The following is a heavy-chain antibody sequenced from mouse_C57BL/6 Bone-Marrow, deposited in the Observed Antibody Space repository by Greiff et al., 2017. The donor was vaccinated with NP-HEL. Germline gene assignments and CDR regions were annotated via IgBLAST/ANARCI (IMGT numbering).Heavy chain of an antibody. V-gene: IGHV5-17*01. D-gene: IGHD1-1*01. CDR3: RTVVATGAMDY. CDR1: GFTFSDYG. CDR2: ISSGSSTI. J-gene: IGHJ4*01. Sequence: DVHLVESGGGLVKPGGSLKLSCAASGFTFSDYGMHWIRQAPEKGLEWVAYISSGSSTIYYADTVKGRFTISRDNAKNTLFLQMTSLRSEDTAMYYCRTVVATGAMDYWGQGTSVTVSS.